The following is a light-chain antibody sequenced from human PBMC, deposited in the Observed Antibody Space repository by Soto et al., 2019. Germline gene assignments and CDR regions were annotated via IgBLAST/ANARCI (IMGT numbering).Light chain of an antibody. CDR2: EVS. Sequence: QSVLTQPASVSGSPGQSITISCTGTSSDVGGYNYVSWYQQHPGKAPKLMIYEVSNRPSGVSNRFSGSKSDNTASLTISGLQAEDGADYYCSSYTSSSTRVFGGGTKLTVL. V-gene: IGLV2-14*01. CDR1: SSDVGGYNY. CDR3: SSYTSSSTRV. J-gene: IGLJ3*02.